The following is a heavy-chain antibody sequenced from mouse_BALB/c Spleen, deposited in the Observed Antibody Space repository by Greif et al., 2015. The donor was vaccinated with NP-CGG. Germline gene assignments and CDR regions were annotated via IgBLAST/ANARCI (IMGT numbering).Heavy chain of an antibody. Sequence: LVESGAELVKPGASVKLSCKASGYTFTSYYMYWVKQRPGQGLEWIGGINPSNGGTNFNEKFKSKATLTVDKSSSTAYMQLSSLTSEDSAVYYCTSSGFAYWGQGTLVTVSA. J-gene: IGHJ3*01. CDR1: GYTFTSYY. CDR3: TSSGFAY. CDR2: INPSNGGT. V-gene: IGHV1S81*02.